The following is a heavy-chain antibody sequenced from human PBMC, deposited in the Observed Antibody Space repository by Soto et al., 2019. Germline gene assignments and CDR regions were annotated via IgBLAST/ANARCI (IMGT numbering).Heavy chain of an antibody. J-gene: IGHJ4*02. CDR3: AGGITGSGWSI. CDR2: IFGGDAP. D-gene: IGHD3-10*01. CDR1: GFTLSNYG. V-gene: IGHV3-23*01. Sequence: EGHLLESGGGLVQPGGSLRLSCEASGFTLSNYGMNWVRQAPGKGLEWVSGIFGGDAPTYTDSVKGRFTISRDNSKNTLFLQMNSLRVEDTAIYHCAGGITGSGWSIWGQGTLVAVSS.